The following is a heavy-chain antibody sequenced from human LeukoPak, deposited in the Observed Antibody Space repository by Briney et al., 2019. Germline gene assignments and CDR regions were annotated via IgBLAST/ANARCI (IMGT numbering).Heavy chain of an antibody. CDR3: ARDRRDFWSGYYRGNFDY. D-gene: IGHD3-3*01. J-gene: IGHJ4*02. CDR2: ISAYNGNT. CDR1: GYTFTSYG. Sequence: ASVKVSCKASGYTFTSYGISWVRQAPGQGLEWMGWISAYNGNTNYARKLQGRVTMTTDTSTSTAYMELRSLRSDDTAVYYCARDRRDFWSGYYRGNFDYWGQGTLVTVSS. V-gene: IGHV1-18*01.